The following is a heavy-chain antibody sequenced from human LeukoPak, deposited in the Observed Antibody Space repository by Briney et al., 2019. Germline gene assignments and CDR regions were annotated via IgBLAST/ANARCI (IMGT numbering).Heavy chain of an antibody. CDR1: GFTFSSYG. CDR3: AKDPALGSGWGFDY. V-gene: IGHV3-30*18. Sequence: LPGGSLRLSCAASGFTFSSYGMHWVRQAPGKGLEWVAVISYDGSNKYYADSVKGRFTISRDNSKNTLYLQMNSLRAEDTAVYYCAKDPALGSGWGFDYWGQGTLVTVSS. D-gene: IGHD6-19*01. CDR2: ISYDGSNK. J-gene: IGHJ4*02.